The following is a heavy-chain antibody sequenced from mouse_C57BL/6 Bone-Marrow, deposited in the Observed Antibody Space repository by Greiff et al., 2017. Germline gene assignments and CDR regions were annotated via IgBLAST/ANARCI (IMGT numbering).Heavy chain of an antibody. Sequence: EVKLVESGGGLVKPGGSLKLSCAASGFTFSSYAMSWVRQTPEKRLEWVATISDGGSYTDYPDNVKGRFTISRDNAKNNLYLQLSHLKSEDTAMYYCARAIYYGSRTGYYAMDYEGRGTAVTVSS. V-gene: IGHV5-4*03. D-gene: IGHD1-1*01. CDR2: ISDGGSYT. CDR1: GFTFSSYA. CDR3: ARAIYYGSRTGYYAMDY. J-gene: IGHJ4*01.